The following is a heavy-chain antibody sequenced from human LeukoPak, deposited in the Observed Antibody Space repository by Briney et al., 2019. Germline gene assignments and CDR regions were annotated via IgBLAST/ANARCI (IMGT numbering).Heavy chain of an antibody. CDR1: GFTFSDYS. J-gene: IGHJ4*02. V-gene: IGHV3-11*03. CDR3: ARRGGSSRGSQGDDY. Sequence: PGGSLTLSCAASGFTFSDYSMNWIRQAPGKGLEWVSHISRSGDYTNYADSVKGRFTISRDNARNSLFLQMNSLRAEDTPVYYCARRGGSSRGSQGDDYWGQGTQVTVSS. CDR2: ISRSGDYT. D-gene: IGHD6-13*01.